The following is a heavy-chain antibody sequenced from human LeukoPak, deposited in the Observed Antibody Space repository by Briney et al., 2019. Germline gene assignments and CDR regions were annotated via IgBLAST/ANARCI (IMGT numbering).Heavy chain of an antibody. CDR2: IITVFGST. D-gene: IGHD3-22*01. CDR3: ARETTDSRGYFFSDH. V-gene: IGHV1-69*06. J-gene: IGHJ4*02. Sequence: SVKVSCKSSGGAFNNHPFSWVRQAPGQGLEWMGRIITVFGSTTYAQKFQGRITISADKSTAASYMELSSLRSDDTAVYFCARETTDSRGYFFSDHWGQGTLVTVSS. CDR1: GGAFNNHP.